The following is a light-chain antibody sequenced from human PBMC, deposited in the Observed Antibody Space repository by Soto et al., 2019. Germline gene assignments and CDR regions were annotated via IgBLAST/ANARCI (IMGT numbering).Light chain of an antibody. Sequence: QSVLTQPPSASGTPGQRVTISCSGSSSNIGSHTVNWYQQLPGTAPKLLIYINNQRPSGVPDRFSGSKSGTSASLAISGLQSEDEADYYCAAWDDSLNGVVFGGGTKVTVL. CDR1: SSNIGSHT. V-gene: IGLV1-44*01. CDR3: AAWDDSLNGVV. CDR2: INN. J-gene: IGLJ2*01.